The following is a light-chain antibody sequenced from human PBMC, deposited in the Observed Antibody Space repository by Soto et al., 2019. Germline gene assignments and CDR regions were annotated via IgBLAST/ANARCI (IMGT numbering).Light chain of an antibody. CDR2: GAS. CDR3: QQYNNWPLA. J-gene: IGKJ5*01. V-gene: IGKV3-15*01. CDR1: QSLSSN. Sequence: EIVMTQSPATLSVSPGERVTLSCRASQSLSSNLAWYQQKPGQAPRLLIYGASTRATDIPARFSGSGSGTDFTLTISSLQSEDFAVYFCQQYNNWPLAFGQGTRLEI.